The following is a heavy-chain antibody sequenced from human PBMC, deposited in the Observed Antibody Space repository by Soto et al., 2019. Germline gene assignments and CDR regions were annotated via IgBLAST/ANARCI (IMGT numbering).Heavy chain of an antibody. J-gene: IGHJ5*02. D-gene: IGHD6-19*01. CDR2: ISYDGSDK. CDR1: GFTFTSYG. CDR3: GKFSDIEVPGMGDWFDP. V-gene: IGHV3-30*18. Sequence: QVQLEESGGGVVQPGRSLRLSCKASGFTFTSYGMHWVRQAPGKGLEWVALISYDGSDKLYADSVEGRFTISRDNSKNTVYLQMNSLRIEDTAMYHCGKFSDIEVPGMGDWFDPLGQGTLVTVTS.